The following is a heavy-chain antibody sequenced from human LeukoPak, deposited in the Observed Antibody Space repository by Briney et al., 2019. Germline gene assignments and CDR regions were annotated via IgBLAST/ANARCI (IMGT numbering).Heavy chain of an antibody. V-gene: IGHV4-39*01. CDR2: INYSGST. CDR1: GVSISSSNSY. Sequence: PSETLSLTCTVSGVSISSSNSYWGWIRQPPGKGLEWIASINYSGSTYYNPSLKSRVTISVDTSKNQFSLKLSSMTAADTAVYYCARHPDLDYWGQGILVTVSS. CDR3: ARHPDLDY. J-gene: IGHJ4*02.